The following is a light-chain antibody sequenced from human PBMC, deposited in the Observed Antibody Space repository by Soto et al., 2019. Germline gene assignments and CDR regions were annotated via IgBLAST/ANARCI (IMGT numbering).Light chain of an antibody. J-gene: IGKJ4*01. CDR2: SAS. CDR1: QSVSRK. V-gene: IGKV3-20*01. CDR3: QQYGSSPLT. Sequence: VMTQSPATLSVSPGHRATLSSRASQSVSRKLAWYQQRPGQAPRLVINSASSRATGIPDRFSGSGSGTDFTLTISRLQPEDFEVYYCQQYGSSPLTFGGGTKVDI.